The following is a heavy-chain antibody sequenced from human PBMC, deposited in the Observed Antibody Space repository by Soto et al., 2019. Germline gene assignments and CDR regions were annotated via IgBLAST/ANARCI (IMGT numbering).Heavy chain of an antibody. V-gene: IGHV4-59*01. CDR3: GRGTHPPTLPPWDV. CDR2: ILHRGGT. J-gene: IGHJ6*02. D-gene: IGHD1-1*01. CDR1: GVPIDQYY. Sequence: SETLSLTCHVSGVPIDQYYWTWIRQSPGRGLEWIGYILHRGGTNYNPSLKSRVTISADVSGSLVSLTMTWGTDADTAHYSCGRGTHPPTLPPWDVGGPGTSVTVSS.